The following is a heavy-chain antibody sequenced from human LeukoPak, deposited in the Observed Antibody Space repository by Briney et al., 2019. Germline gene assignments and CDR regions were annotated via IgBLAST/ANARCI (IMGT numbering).Heavy chain of an antibody. Sequence: GGSLRLSCEASGFILSRYSMNWVRQAPGKGLEWVSSVSTSSSYIYYADSVKGRFTISRDNAKKSLYLLMNSLRAEDTAVYYCAKRRGLELLYYYYMDVWGKGTTVTVSS. D-gene: IGHD1-7*01. CDR1: GFILSRYS. CDR2: VSTSSSYI. V-gene: IGHV3-21*04. CDR3: AKRRGLELLYYYYMDV. J-gene: IGHJ6*03.